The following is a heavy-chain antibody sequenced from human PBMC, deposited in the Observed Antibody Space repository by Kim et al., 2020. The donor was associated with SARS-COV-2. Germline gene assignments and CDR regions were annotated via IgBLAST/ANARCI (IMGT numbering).Heavy chain of an antibody. D-gene: IGHD4-17*01. V-gene: IGHV1-46*01. J-gene: IGHJ5*02. CDR3: ARLYGNNWFDP. CDR2: T. Sequence: TSYAQKFQGRVPMTRDTSTSTVYMELSSLRSEDTAVYYCARLYGNNWFDPWGQGTLVTVSS.